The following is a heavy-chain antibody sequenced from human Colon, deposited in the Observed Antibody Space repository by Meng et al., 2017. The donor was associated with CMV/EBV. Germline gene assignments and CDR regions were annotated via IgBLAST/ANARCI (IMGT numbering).Heavy chain of an antibody. J-gene: IGHJ4*02. D-gene: IGHD3-3*01. Sequence: FTFENYGMSWVRKAPGKGLEWVAGINWSGGSTGYADAVKGRFTISRDNAKNSLDLQMNSLRAEDTALYYCARTRPAVPGPTIYYFDSWGQGTLVTVSS. CDR1: FTFENYG. V-gene: IGHV3-20*03. CDR2: INWSGGST. CDR3: ARTRPAVPGPTIYYFDS.